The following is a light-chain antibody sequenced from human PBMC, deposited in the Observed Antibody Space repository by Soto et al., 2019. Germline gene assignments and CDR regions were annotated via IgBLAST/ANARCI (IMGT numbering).Light chain of an antibody. CDR3: MQSVPLPLT. CDR1: QSLLDGEGKTN. V-gene: IGKV2D-29*01. J-gene: IGKJ5*01. Sequence: DIMMTQTPLSLSVTPGQPASISCKSSQSLLDGEGKTNLCWYLQQPGQPPQLLNYEVSNRFSGVPERFSGSGSGTDFTLKISRVEAEDVGIYYCMQSVPLPLTFGQGTRLEIK. CDR2: EVS.